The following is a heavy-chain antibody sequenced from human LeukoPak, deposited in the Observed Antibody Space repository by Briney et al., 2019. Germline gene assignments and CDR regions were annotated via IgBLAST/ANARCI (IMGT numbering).Heavy chain of an antibody. CDR2: IKQDGSEK. D-gene: IGHD6-13*01. Sequence: PGGSLRLSCAASGYTFSNDWMSWVRQAPGKGLKWVANIKQDGSEKYYVDSVKGRFTISRDNAKNSLYLQMNSLRAEDTAVYYCARASIAAGPYYFDSWGQGTLVTVSS. J-gene: IGHJ4*02. CDR1: GYTFSNDW. V-gene: IGHV3-7*01. CDR3: ARASIAAGPYYFDS.